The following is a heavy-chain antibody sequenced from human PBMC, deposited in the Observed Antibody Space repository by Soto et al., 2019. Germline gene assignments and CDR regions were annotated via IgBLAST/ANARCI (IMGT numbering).Heavy chain of an antibody. J-gene: IGHJ4*02. Sequence: QVQLVQSGAEVKKPGASVKVSCKASGYTFTSYGISWVRQAPGQGLEWMGWISAYNGNTNYAQKLQGRVTMTTDTSKSTAYMELRSLRSDDTAVYYCARGIVNYDFWSGYFVSADDFDYWGQGTLVTVSS. D-gene: IGHD3-3*01. CDR3: ARGIVNYDFWSGYFVSADDFDY. CDR1: GYTFTSYG. V-gene: IGHV1-18*01. CDR2: ISAYNGNT.